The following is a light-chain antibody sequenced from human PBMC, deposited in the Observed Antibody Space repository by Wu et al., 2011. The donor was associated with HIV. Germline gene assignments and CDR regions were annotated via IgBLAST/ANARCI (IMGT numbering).Light chain of an antibody. CDR1: QXVSSNY. CDR2: GAS. V-gene: IGKV3D-20*02. J-gene: IGKJ5*01. Sequence: TLSCRASQXVSSNYLAWYQXKPWPSLPRLLIYGASSRATGIPDRFSGGGSGTDFTLTISSLEPEDFAVYYCQQGSSWPLTFGQGTRLEIK. CDR3: QQGSSWPLT.